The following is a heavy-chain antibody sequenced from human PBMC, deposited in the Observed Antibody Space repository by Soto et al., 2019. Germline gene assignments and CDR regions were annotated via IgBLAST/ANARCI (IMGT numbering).Heavy chain of an antibody. CDR3: GRVFAGNWNDDPSGGAFDL. Sequence: GSLVKVSWKGAGYRLTELSMHWRRQTPGKGLDWMGGFDPEDGETIYAQKFQGRVTMTEDTSTDTAYMELSSLSSEDTAVYYCGRVFAGNWNDDPSGGAFDLWGQATKVTVSS. D-gene: IGHD1-1*01. CDR2: FDPEDGET. CDR1: GYRLTELS. J-gene: IGHJ3*01. V-gene: IGHV1-24*01.